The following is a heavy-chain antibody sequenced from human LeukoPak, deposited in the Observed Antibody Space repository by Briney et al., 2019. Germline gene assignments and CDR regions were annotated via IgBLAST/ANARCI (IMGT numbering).Heavy chain of an antibody. CDR1: GYTFTGYY. J-gene: IGHJ4*02. CDR3: ARTDERYYDFWSGYLD. Sequence: ASVKVSCKASGYTFTGYYMYWVRQAPGQGLEWMGWINPNSGGTNYAQKFQGRVTMTRDTSISTAYMELSRLRSDDTAVYYCARTDERYYDFWSGYLDWGQGTLVTVSS. D-gene: IGHD3-3*01. CDR2: INPNSGGT. V-gene: IGHV1-2*02.